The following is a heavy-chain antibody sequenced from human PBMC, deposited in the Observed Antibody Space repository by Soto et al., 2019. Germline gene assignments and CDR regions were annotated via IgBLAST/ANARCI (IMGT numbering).Heavy chain of an antibody. CDR2: IYTSGST. J-gene: IGHJ6*02. Sequence: SETLSLTCTVSGGSISSYYWSWIRQPAGKGLEWIGRIYTSGSTNYNPSLKSRDTMSVDTSKNQFSIKLSSVTAADTAVYYCASATYYYDSSGYEYYYGMDVWGQGTTVT. CDR3: ASATYYYDSSGYEYYYGMDV. CDR1: GGSISSYY. V-gene: IGHV4-4*07. D-gene: IGHD3-22*01.